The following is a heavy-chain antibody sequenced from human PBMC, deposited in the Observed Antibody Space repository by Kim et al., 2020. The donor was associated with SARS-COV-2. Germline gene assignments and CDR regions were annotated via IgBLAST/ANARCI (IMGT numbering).Heavy chain of an antibody. J-gene: IGHJ6*02. Sequence: AVVKKPGASVKVSCQASEYTFTDFYIHWVRQAPGQGLEWMGRINPNDADTNYAQKFQGRVTMTRDTSISTAYMELNSLRSDDTAVYYCTRERAEYSLLYGMDVWGQGTKVTV. CDR3: TRERAEYSLLYGMDV. CDR1: EYTFTDFY. D-gene: IGHD4-4*01. CDR2: INPNDADT. V-gene: IGHV1-2*06.